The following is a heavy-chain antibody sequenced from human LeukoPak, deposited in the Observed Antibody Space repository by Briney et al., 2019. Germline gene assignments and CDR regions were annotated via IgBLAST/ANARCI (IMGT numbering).Heavy chain of an antibody. CDR1: GFTFNSYS. CDR3: AKDEGRVGAPKGLDY. V-gene: IGHV3-30-3*01. CDR2: ISDDETYK. J-gene: IGHJ4*02. Sequence: PGGSLRLSCAASGFTFNSYSMHWVRQAPGKGLEWVTAISDDETYKFYADSVKGRFTISRDNSKNTLYLQMNSLRAEDTAVYYCAKDEGRVGAPKGLDYWGQGTLVTVSS. D-gene: IGHD1-26*01.